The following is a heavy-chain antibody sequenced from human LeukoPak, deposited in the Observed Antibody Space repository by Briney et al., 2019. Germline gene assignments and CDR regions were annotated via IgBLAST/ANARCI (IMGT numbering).Heavy chain of an antibody. CDR3: AREERDYGMDV. CDR1: GDSVSSGNYY. CDR2: IYYSGST. Sequence: SETLSLTCIVSGDSVSSGNYYWSWIRQPPGKGLKWIGYIYYSGSTNYNPSLKSRVTISVDTSKNQFSLKLSSVTAADTAVYYCAREERDYGMDVWGQGTTVTVSS. V-gene: IGHV4-61*01. J-gene: IGHJ6*02.